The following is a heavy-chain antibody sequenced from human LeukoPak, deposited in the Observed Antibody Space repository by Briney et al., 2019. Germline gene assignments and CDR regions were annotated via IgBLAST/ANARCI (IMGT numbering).Heavy chain of an antibody. CDR3: ARERGGGDYYYYYMDV. V-gene: IGHV4-61*02. J-gene: IGHJ6*03. CDR2: IYTSGST. D-gene: IGHD3-16*01. Sequence: SQTLSLTCTVSGGSISSGSYYWSWIRQPAGKGLEWIGRIYTSGSTNYNPSLKSRVTISVDTSKNQFSLKLSSVTAADTAVYYCARERGGGDYYYYYMDVWGKGTTVTVSS. CDR1: GGSISSGSYY.